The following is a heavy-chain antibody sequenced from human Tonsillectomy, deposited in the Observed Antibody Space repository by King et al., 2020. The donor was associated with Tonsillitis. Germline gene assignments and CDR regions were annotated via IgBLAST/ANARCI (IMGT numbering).Heavy chain of an antibody. CDR2: ISSSGSAI. V-gene: IGHV3-48*03. CDR1: GFTFSSYE. J-gene: IGHJ4*02. D-gene: IGHD3-10*01. Sequence: VQLVESGGGLVQPGGSLRLSCAASGFTFSSYEMNWVRQAPGKGLEWVSYISSSGSAIFYADSVKGRLTISRDNAKNSLYLQMNSLRAEDTALYYCARYYGSGTYLDYWGQGTLVTVSS. CDR3: ARYYGSGTYLDY.